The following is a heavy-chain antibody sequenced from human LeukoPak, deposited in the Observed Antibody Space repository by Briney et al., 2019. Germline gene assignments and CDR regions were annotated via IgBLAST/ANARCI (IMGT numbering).Heavy chain of an antibody. D-gene: IGHD3-22*01. V-gene: IGHV4-39*01. CDR2: IYDSGST. CDR3: ARQMQDYDSSGNNWFDP. Sequence: SETLSLTCTVSGGSISSSSYYWGWLRQPPGKGLEWLGSIYDSGSTYYNPSLKSRVTISVYTSKNQFTLKLSSVTAADTAVYYCARQMQDYDSSGNNWFDPWGQGTLVTVSS. CDR1: GGSISSSSYY. J-gene: IGHJ5*02.